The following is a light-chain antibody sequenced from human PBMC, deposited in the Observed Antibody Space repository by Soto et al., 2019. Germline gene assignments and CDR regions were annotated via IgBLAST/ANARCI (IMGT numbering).Light chain of an antibody. J-gene: IGKJ1*01. V-gene: IGKV3-11*01. CDR1: QSVSGY. CDR2: DAS. Sequence: IVLTQSPATLSLSPWERATLSCRASQSVSGYLAWYQQKPGQAPRLLIYDASKRATGIPARFSGSGFGTDFTLTISSLEPEDFAVYYCQQRSKWRTFGQGTKVDIK. CDR3: QQRSKWRT.